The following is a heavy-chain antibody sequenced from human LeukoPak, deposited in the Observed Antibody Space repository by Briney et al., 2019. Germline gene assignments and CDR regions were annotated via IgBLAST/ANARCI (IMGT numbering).Heavy chain of an antibody. D-gene: IGHD2-15*01. J-gene: IGHJ4*02. Sequence: PSETLSLTCTVSGGSISTYFWGWIRQPPGKGLEWIGYIYYTGSTYYSSSLKSRVTISMDTSKNQFSPKLISVTAADAAVYYCARVRSYCSGGSCYPYYFDYWGQGTLVTVSS. V-gene: IGHV4-59*01. CDR3: ARVRSYCSGGSCYPYYFDY. CDR1: GGSISTYF. CDR2: IYYTGST.